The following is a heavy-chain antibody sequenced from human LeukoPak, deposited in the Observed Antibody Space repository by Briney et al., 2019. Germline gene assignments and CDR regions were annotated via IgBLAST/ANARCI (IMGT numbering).Heavy chain of an antibody. CDR3: AKDRVGATDY. CDR2: IYSGGST. V-gene: IGHV3-23*03. Sequence: PGGSLRLSCAASGFTFSSYAMSWVRQAPGRGLEWVSVIYSGGSTYYADSVKGRFTISRDNSKNTLYLQMNSLRAEDTAVYYCAKDRVGATDYWGQGTLVTVSS. D-gene: IGHD1-26*01. J-gene: IGHJ4*02. CDR1: GFTFSSYA.